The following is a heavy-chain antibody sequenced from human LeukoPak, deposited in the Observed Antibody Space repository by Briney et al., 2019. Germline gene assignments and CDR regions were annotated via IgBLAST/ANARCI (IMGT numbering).Heavy chain of an antibody. D-gene: IGHD3-10*01. Sequence: GGSLRLSCAASGFTFSSYGMSWVRQAPGKGLEWVSAISGSGGSTYYADSVKGRFTISRDNSKNTLYLQMNSLRTEDTALYYCAKSRRRDSGRLDYWGQGTLVTVSS. V-gene: IGHV3-23*01. J-gene: IGHJ4*02. CDR1: GFTFSSYG. CDR3: AKSRRRDSGRLDY. CDR2: ISGSGGST.